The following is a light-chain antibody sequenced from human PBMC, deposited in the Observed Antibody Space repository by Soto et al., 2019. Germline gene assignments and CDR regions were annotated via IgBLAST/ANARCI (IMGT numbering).Light chain of an antibody. J-gene: IGKJ1*01. Sequence: EIVMTQSPATLSVSPGERATLSCRASQSVSSNLAWYQQKPGQAPRLLIYGASTRAPGIPARFSGSGSVTEFTLTISSLQSEDFAVYYCQQYNNWPPCTFGQGTKVEIK. CDR1: QSVSSN. CDR3: QQYNNWPPCT. V-gene: IGKV3-15*01. CDR2: GAS.